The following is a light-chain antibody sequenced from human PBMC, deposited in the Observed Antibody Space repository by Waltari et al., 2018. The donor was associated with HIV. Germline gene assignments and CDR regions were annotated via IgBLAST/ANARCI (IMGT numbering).Light chain of an antibody. CDR1: SSNIGAGPD. CDR2: GDT. Sequence: QAVLTQPPSVSGAPGQRVTISCTGSSSNIGAGPDVHWYQQLPGTAPKRLIYGDTHRPAGVPDRFSGSKSGTSASLAIAGLQTEDEAVFYCQSFDSSLSNLVVFGGGTKVTVL. CDR3: QSFDSSLSNLVV. V-gene: IGLV1-40*01. J-gene: IGLJ2*01.